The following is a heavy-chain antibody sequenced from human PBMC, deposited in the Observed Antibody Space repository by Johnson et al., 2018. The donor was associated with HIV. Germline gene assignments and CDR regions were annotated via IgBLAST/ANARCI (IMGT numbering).Heavy chain of an antibody. CDR2: ISYDGSNK. Sequence: QVQLVESGGGVVQPGGSLRLSCAASGFTFSSYVIHWVRQAPGKGLEWVAVISYDGSNKYHADSVKGRFTISRDNSKNTLYLQMNSLRAEDTAVYYCARDRDSSGYPYDAFDIWGQGTMVTVSS. J-gene: IGHJ3*02. V-gene: IGHV3-30*03. D-gene: IGHD3-22*01. CDR1: GFTFSSYV. CDR3: ARDRDSSGYPYDAFDI.